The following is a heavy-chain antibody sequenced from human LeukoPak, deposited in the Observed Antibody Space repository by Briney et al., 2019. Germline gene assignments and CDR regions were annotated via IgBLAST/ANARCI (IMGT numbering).Heavy chain of an antibody. V-gene: IGHV4-59*08. Sequence: PSETLSLTCTVSGGSMTENYWAWIRQPPGKRLEWIGYVYSSGGTKYNPSLKSRVTVSKDMSKNQFSLSLRSVTAADTASYYCARLADCGGACYDRPHWFDPCGQGSLVTVSS. J-gene: IGHJ5*02. CDR3: ARLADCGGACYDRPHWFDP. CDR1: GGSMTENY. D-gene: IGHD2-21*02. CDR2: VYSSGGT.